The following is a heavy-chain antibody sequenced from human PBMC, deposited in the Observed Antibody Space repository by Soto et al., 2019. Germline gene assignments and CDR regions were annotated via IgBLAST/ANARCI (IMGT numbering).Heavy chain of an antibody. CDR3: ARDRPPDTPMVGNYYYGMDV. CDR1: GYTFTSYY. CDR2: INPSGGGT. Sequence: QVQLVQSGAEVKKPGASVKVSCKASGYTFTSYYMNWVRQAHGQGLEWMGIINPSGGGTTYAQKFQGRVTMNRDTSTSTVYMELRSLRSEDTAVYYCARDRPPDTPMVGNYYYGMDVWGQGTTVTVSS. V-gene: IGHV1-46*01. D-gene: IGHD5-18*01. J-gene: IGHJ6*02.